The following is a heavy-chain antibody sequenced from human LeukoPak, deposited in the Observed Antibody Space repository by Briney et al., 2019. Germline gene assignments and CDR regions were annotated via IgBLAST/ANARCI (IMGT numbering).Heavy chain of an antibody. D-gene: IGHD1-7*01. V-gene: IGHV3-23*01. CDR1: GFTFSSSA. CDR3: AKEGGTGTRFDY. J-gene: IGHJ4*02. CDR2: ISGSGTGT. Sequence: GGSLRLSCAASGFTFSSSAMSWVRQAPGRGLYWVSAISGSGTGTYYADSVKGRFTISRDNSKNTLYLQMNSLRAEDTAVYYRAKEGGTGTRFDYWGQGTLATVSS.